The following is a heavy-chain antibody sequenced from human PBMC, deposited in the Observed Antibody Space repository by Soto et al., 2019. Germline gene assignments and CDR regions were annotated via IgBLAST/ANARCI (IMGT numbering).Heavy chain of an antibody. J-gene: IGHJ6*02. V-gene: IGHV4-39*01. CDR3: ARQAAGSIYYYYYYGMDV. D-gene: IGHD6-13*01. Sequence: PSETVSLTCTVSGGSISSSSYYWGWIRQPPGKGLEWIGSIYYSGSTYYNPSLKSRVTISVDTSKNQFSLKLSSVTAADTAVYYCARQAAGSIYYYYYYGMDVWGQGTTVTAP. CDR1: GGSISSSSYY. CDR2: IYYSGST.